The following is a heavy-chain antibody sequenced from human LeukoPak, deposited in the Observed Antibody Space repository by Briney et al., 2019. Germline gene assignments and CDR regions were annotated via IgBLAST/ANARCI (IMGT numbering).Heavy chain of an antibody. Sequence: ASVKVSCKASGYTFTSYGISWVRQAPGQGLEWMGGIIPIFGTANYAQKFQGRVTITTDESTSTAYMELSSLRSEDTAVYYCAREGGFPIGSGSYNWFDPWGQGTLVTVSS. CDR3: AREGGFPIGSGSYNWFDP. CDR2: IIPIFGTA. V-gene: IGHV1-69*05. CDR1: GYTFTSYG. J-gene: IGHJ5*02. D-gene: IGHD3-10*01.